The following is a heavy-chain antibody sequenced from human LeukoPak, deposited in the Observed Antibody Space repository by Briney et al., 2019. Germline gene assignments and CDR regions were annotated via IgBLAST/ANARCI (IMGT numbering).Heavy chain of an antibody. CDR3: ARDHSRGWSSGANWYFDL. CDR1: GGSISSYY. Sequence: SETLSLTCTVSGGSISSYYWSWIRQPAGKGLEWIGRIYTSGSTNYNPSLKSRVTMSVDTSKNQFSLKLSSVTAADTAVYYCARDHSRGWSSGANWYFDLWGRGTLVTVSS. J-gene: IGHJ2*01. D-gene: IGHD6-19*01. CDR2: IYTSGST. V-gene: IGHV4-4*07.